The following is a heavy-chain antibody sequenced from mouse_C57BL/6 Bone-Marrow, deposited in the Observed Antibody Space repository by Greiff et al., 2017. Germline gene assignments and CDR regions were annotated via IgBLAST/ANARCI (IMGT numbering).Heavy chain of an antibody. Sequence: VQLQQSGAELMKPGASVKLSCKATGYTFTGYWIEWVKQRPGHGLEWIGESLPGSGSTNYNEKLKGKATFTADTSSNTAYMQLSSLTTEDSAIDYCARNHYYGSSPFAYWGQGTLVTVSA. D-gene: IGHD1-1*01. CDR1: GYTFTGYW. V-gene: IGHV1-9*01. J-gene: IGHJ3*01. CDR2: SLPGSGST. CDR3: ARNHYYGSSPFAY.